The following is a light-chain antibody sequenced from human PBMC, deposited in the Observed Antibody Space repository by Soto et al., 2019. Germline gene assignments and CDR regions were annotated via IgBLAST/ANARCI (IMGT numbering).Light chain of an antibody. J-gene: IGLJ2*01. V-gene: IGLV2-14*01. CDR2: DVT. Sequence: QSVLTQPASVSGSPGQSITISCTGTSSDVGGNKSVSWYQQHPGKIPKIMIYDVTNRPSGVSNRFSGSKSGNTASLTISGLQGEDEADYYRSSYTRGSNFVVFGGGTQLTVL. CDR1: SSDVGGNKS. CDR3: SSYTRGSNFVV.